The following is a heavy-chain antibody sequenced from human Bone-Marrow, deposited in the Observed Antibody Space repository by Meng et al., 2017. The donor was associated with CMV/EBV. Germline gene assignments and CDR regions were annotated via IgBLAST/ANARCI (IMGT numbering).Heavy chain of an antibody. CDR3: ARHHTGYSSSWYHPGHLDY. CDR2: IYYSGSI. D-gene: IGHD6-13*01. CDR1: GYSISSSNW. V-gene: IGHV4-28*05. Sequence: SETLSLTCAVSGYSISSSNWWGWIRQPPGKGLEWIGYIYYSGSIYYNPSLKSRVTISVDTSKNQFSLKLSSVTAADTAVYYCARHHTGYSSSWYHPGHLDYWGQGTLVTVSS. J-gene: IGHJ4*02.